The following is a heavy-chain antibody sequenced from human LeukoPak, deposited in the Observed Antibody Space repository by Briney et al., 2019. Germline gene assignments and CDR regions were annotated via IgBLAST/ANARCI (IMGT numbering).Heavy chain of an antibody. Sequence: PSETLSLTCAVSGGPFSGYYWNWIRQSPGKGLEWIGDIGDISRRGTTNYNPSLKSRVTISADTSKNQVSLRLTSVTVADTAVYYCTRGKWEMTYWGQGTLVTVS. CDR2: IGDISRRGTT. D-gene: IGHD1-26*01. CDR1: GGPFSGYY. V-gene: IGHV4-34*01. J-gene: IGHJ4*02. CDR3: TRGKWEMTY.